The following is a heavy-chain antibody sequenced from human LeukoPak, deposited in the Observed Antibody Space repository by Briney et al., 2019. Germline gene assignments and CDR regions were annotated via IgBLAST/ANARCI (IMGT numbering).Heavy chain of an antibody. D-gene: IGHD1-1*01. CDR1: GFTVSSNE. Sequence: GGSLRLSCAASGFTVSSNEMSWVRQAPGKGLEWVSSISSSSSYIYYADSVKGRFTISRDNAKNSLYLQMNSLRAEDTAVYYCARGDWNDRNDDWGQGTLVTVSS. V-gene: IGHV3-21*01. J-gene: IGHJ4*02. CDR2: ISSSSSYI. CDR3: ARGDWNDRNDD.